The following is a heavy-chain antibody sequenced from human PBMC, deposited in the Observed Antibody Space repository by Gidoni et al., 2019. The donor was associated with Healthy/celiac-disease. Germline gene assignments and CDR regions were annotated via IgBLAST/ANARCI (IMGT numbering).Heavy chain of an antibody. D-gene: IGHD3-16*02. Sequence: QVQLVQSGAEVKKPGASVKVSCKASGYTFTSYYMHWLRQAPGHGLEWMGIINPSGGSTSYAQKFQGRVTMTRDTSTSTVYMELSSLRSEDTAVYYCARGGSLTHDMITFGGVIAYWGQGTLVTVSS. CDR3: ARGGSLTHDMITFGGVIAY. V-gene: IGHV1-46*01. J-gene: IGHJ4*02. CDR1: GYTFTSYY. CDR2: INPSGGST.